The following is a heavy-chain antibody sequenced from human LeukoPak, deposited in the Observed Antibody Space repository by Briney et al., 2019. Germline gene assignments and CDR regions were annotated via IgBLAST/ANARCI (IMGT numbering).Heavy chain of an antibody. Sequence: GGSLRLSCAVSGITLSNYGMSWVRQAPGKGLEWVAGISDSGGRTNYADSVKGRFTISRDNPKTTLYLQMNSLGAEDTAVYFCAKRGVVIRVILVGFHKEAYYFDSWGQGALVTVSS. CDR2: ISDSGGRT. D-gene: IGHD3-10*01. CDR1: GITLSNYG. V-gene: IGHV3-23*01. J-gene: IGHJ4*02. CDR3: AKRGVVIRVILVGFHKEAYYFDS.